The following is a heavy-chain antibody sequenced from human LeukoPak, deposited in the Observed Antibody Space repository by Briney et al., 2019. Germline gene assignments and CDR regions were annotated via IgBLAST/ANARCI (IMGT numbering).Heavy chain of an antibody. D-gene: IGHD3-22*01. CDR2: ISSSSSYI. CDR1: GFTFSSYS. CDR3: ARDSMIVGVYAFDI. V-gene: IGHV3-21*01. Sequence: GGSLRLSCAASGFTFSSYSMNWVRQAPGKGLEWVSSISSSSSYIYYADSVKGRFTISRDNAKNSLYLQMNSLRAEDTAVYYCARDSMIVGVYAFDIWGQGAMVTVSS. J-gene: IGHJ3*02.